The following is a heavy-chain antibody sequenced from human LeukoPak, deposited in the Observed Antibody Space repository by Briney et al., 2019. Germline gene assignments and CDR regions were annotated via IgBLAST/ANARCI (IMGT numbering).Heavy chain of an antibody. CDR3: ARAIYSGSYSRAFDI. J-gene: IGHJ3*02. V-gene: IGHV3-11*01. Sequence: GGSLRLSCAASGFTFSDYYMSWIRQAPGKGLEWVSYISSSGSTIYYADSVKGRFTISRDNAKNSLYLQMNSLRAEDTAVYYCARAIYSGSYSRAFDIWGQGTMVTVSS. D-gene: IGHD1-26*01. CDR2: ISSSGSTI. CDR1: GFTFSDYY.